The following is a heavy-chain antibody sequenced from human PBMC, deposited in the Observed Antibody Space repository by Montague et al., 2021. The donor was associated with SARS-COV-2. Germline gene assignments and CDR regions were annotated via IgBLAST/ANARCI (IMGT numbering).Heavy chain of an antibody. Sequence: SETLSLTCAVSGGSLSTPHYWSWVRQPPGKGLEWIGEVHHSGNANYNASFNGRATISVDKSKNQFSLTMTSVTAADTAVYYSACVRITRGWLDPWGQGTLVTVSS. V-gene: IGHV4-4*02. CDR3: ACVRITRGWLDP. CDR1: GGSLSTPHY. D-gene: IGHD7-27*01. J-gene: IGHJ5*02. CDR2: VHHSGNA.